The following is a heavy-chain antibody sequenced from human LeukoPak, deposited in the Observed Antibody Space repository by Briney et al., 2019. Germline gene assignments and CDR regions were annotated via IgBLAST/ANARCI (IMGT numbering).Heavy chain of an antibody. D-gene: IGHD2-2*01. CDR1: GGSISSGDYY. CDR2: IYYSGST. Sequence: SQTLSLTCTVSGGSISSGDYYWSWIRQPPGKGLAWIGYIYYSGSTYYNPSLKSRVTISVDTSKNQFSLKLSSVTAADTAVYYCASRYCSSTSCGNWFDPWGQGTLVTVSS. V-gene: IGHV4-30-4*01. J-gene: IGHJ5*02. CDR3: ASRYCSSTSCGNWFDP.